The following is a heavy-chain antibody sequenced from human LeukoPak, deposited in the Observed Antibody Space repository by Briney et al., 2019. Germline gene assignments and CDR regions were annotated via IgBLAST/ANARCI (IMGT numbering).Heavy chain of an antibody. V-gene: IGHV4-59*01. D-gene: IGHD3-22*01. CDR2: IYYSGST. CDR3: AREANYYDSSGYYQSFDY. CDR1: GGSISNYY. Sequence: PSETLSLTRTVSGGSISNYYWSWIRQPPGKGLEWIGCIYYSGSTNYNPSLKSRVTISVDTSKNQFSLKLSSVTAADTAVYYCAREANYYDSSGYYQSFDYWGQGTLVTVSS. J-gene: IGHJ4*02.